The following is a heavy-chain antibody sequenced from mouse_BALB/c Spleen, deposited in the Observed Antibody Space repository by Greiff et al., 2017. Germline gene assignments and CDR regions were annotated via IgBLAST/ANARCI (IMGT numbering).Heavy chain of an antibody. Sequence: EVQRVESGPGLVKPSQSLSLTCTVTGYSITSDYAWNWIRQFPGNKLEWMGYISYSGSTSYNPSLKSRISITRDTSKNQFFLQLNSVTTEDTATYYCARPYDYDVIWFAYWGQGTLVTVSA. CDR2: ISYSGST. CDR1: GYSITSDYA. D-gene: IGHD2-4*01. V-gene: IGHV3-2*02. CDR3: ARPYDYDVIWFAY. J-gene: IGHJ3*01.